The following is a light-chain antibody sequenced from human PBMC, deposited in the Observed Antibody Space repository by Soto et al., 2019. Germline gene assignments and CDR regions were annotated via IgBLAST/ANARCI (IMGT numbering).Light chain of an antibody. CDR3: PIT. V-gene: IGKV1-33*01. CDR1: QDISNY. CDR2: DAS. J-gene: IGKJ5*01. Sequence: IQXTQSPSSRCSYISDRGTIGCQVSQDISNYXNWHQQXPXXAPELLIFDASSLETGVPSRFSGSGFGTDFTFTISSLQPEYIANENLPITFGQGTRLEI.